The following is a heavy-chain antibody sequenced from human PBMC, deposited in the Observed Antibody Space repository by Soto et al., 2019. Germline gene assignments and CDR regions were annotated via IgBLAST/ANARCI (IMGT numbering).Heavy chain of an antibody. D-gene: IGHD2-8*01. V-gene: IGHV4-39*01. CDR1: GGSISISSYY. CDR3: ARLVWYGMDV. J-gene: IGHJ6*02. Sequence: NPSETLSLTCTVSGGSISISSYYWGCIRQPPGKGLEWIGSIYYSGSTYYNPSLKSRVTISVDTSKNQFSLKLSSVTAADTAVYYCARLVWYGMDVWGQGTTVTVSS. CDR2: IYYSGST.